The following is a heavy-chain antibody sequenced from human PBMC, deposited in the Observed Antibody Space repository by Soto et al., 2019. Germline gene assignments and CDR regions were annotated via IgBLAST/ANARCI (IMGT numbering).Heavy chain of an antibody. CDR1: GYTFTSYA. CDR3: AIEGETYYYDSSGYNRAGYYFDY. J-gene: IGHJ4*02. V-gene: IGHV1-3*01. CDR2: INAGNGNT. D-gene: IGHD3-22*01. Sequence: ASVKVSCKASGYTFTSYAMHWVRQAPGQRLEWMGWINAGNGNTKYSQKFQGRVTITRDTSASSAYMELSSLRSEDTAVYYCAIEGETYYYDSSGYNRAGYYFDYWGQGTLVTVSS.